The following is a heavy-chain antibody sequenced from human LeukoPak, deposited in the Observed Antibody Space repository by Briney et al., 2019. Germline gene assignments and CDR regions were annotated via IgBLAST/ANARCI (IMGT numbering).Heavy chain of an antibody. Sequence: ASVKVSCKASGYTLTSYGISWVRQAPGQGLEWMGWISAYNGNTNYAQNLQGRVTMTTDTSTSTAYMELRSLRSDDTAVYYCARVRSCGRTSCYPGNWFDPWGQGTLVTVSS. CDR2: ISAYNGNT. V-gene: IGHV1-18*01. CDR3: ARVRSCGRTSCYPGNWFDP. J-gene: IGHJ5*02. D-gene: IGHD2-2*01. CDR1: GYTLTSYG.